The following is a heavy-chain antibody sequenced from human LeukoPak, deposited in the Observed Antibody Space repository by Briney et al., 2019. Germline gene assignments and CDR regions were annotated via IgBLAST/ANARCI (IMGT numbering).Heavy chain of an antibody. J-gene: IGHJ4*02. CDR3: ARDRGSGCHDY. CDR2: IKQDGSEK. Sequence: GGSLGLSCAASGFTFSSYWMSWVRQAPGKGLEWVANIKQDGSEKYYVDSVKGRFTISRDNAKNSLYLQMNSLRAEDTAVYYCARDRGSGCHDYWGQGTLVTVSS. D-gene: IGHD6-19*01. V-gene: IGHV3-7*03. CDR1: GFTFSSYW.